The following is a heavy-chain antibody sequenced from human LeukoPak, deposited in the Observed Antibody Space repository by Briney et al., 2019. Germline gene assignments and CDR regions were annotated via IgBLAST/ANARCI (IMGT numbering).Heavy chain of an antibody. J-gene: IGHJ4*02. D-gene: IGHD6-13*01. Sequence: SETLSLTCTVSGGSISSSSYYWGWIRQPPGKGLEWIGSIYYSGSTYYNPSLKSRVTISIAKSKNQFSLKLISATAADTAEYYCARQKSSSWYICSDCWSQGTLVTVSS. CDR2: IYYSGST. CDR3: ARQKSSSWYICSDC. CDR1: GGSISSSSYY. V-gene: IGHV4-39*01.